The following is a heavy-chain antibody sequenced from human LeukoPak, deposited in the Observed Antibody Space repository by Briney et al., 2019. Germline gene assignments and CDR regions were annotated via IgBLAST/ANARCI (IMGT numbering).Heavy chain of an antibody. J-gene: IGHJ4*02. CDR1: GGSFSGYY. Sequence: SETLSLTCAVYGGSFSGYYWSWIRQPPGKGLEWIGEINHSGSTNYNPSLKSRVTISVDTSKNQFSLKLSSVTAADTAVYYCARGPIGIVVLPAAVYFDYWGQGTLVTVSS. D-gene: IGHD2-2*01. CDR2: INHSGST. V-gene: IGHV4-34*01. CDR3: ARGPIGIVVLPAAVYFDY.